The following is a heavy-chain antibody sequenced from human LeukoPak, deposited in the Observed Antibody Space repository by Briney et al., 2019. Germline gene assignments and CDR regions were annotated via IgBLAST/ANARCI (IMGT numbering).Heavy chain of an antibody. CDR3: AGTWIQLWFKGPGEYYFDY. Sequence: ASVKVSCKASGGTFSSYAISWVRQAPGQGLEWMGGIIPIFGTANYVQKFQGRVTITADESTSTAYMELSSLRSEDTAVYYCAGTWIQLWFKGPGEYYFDYWGQGTLVTVSS. CDR1: GGTFSSYA. CDR2: IIPIFGTA. J-gene: IGHJ4*02. D-gene: IGHD5-18*01. V-gene: IGHV1-69*13.